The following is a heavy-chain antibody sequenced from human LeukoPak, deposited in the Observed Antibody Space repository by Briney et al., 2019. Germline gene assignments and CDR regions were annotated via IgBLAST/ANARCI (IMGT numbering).Heavy chain of an antibody. CDR2: ISSSSGYI. CDR3: ARDSGYCSSTGCYVHYFDY. D-gene: IGHD2-2*01. Sequence: GGSLRLSCATSGFTFNSYSMNWVRQTPGKGLEWVSSISSSSGYINYADSVKGRFTVSRDNAKNSLYLQMNSLRAEDTAVYYCARDSGYCSSTGCYVHYFDYWGQGTLVTISS. J-gene: IGHJ4*02. V-gene: IGHV3-21*01. CDR1: GFTFNSYS.